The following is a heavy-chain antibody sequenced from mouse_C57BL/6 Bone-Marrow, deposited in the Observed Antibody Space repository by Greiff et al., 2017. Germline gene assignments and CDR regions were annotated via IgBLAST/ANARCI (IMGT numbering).Heavy chain of an antibody. V-gene: IGHV7-3*01. CDR2: IRNKANGYTT. CDR3: ARYVPLPHPSREDAMDY. J-gene: IGHJ4*01. Sequence: EVQGVESGGGLVQPGGSLSLSCAASGFTFTDYYMSWVRQPPGKALEWLGFIRNKANGYTTEYSASVKGRFTISRDNSQSILYLQMNALRAEDSVTYYCARYVPLPHPSREDAMDYWGQGTSVTGSS. D-gene: IGHD2-10*02. CDR1: GFTFTDYY.